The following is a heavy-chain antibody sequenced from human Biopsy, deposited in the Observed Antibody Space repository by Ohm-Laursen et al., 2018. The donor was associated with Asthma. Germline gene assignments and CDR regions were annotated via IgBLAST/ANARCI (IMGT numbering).Heavy chain of an antibody. CDR1: GGTFNTYV. D-gene: IGHD2-15*01. CDR2: INSVFGTT. Sequence: SSVKVSCNSLGGTFNTYVIGWVRQAPGQGLERMGGINSVFGTTTYPQKFQDRVTITADDSTSTVYMELSSLRSEDTAVYYCARKAGSCISRACYSLDFWGQGTLVTVSS. J-gene: IGHJ4*02. CDR3: ARKAGSCISRACYSLDF. V-gene: IGHV1-69*01.